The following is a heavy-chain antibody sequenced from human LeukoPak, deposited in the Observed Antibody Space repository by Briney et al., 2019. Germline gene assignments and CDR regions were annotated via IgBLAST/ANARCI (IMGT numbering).Heavy chain of an antibody. CDR1: GFTFSSYA. J-gene: IGHJ6*03. Sequence: PGGSLRLSCAASGFTFSSYAMHWVRQAPGKGLEYVSAISSNGGSTYYANSVKGRFTISRDNSKNTLYLQMGSLRAEDMAVYYCARDAERFYMDVWGKGTTDTVSS. CDR3: ARDAERFYMDV. CDR2: ISSNGGST. V-gene: IGHV3-64*01.